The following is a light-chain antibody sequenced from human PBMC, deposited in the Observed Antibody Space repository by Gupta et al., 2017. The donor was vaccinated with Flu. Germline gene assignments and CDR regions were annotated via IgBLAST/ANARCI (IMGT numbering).Light chain of an antibody. J-gene: IGKJ2*01. V-gene: IGKV2-28*01. CDR1: QSLLHSNGYNY. Sequence: DIVMTQSLLSLPVTPGEPASISCRSSQSLLHSNGYNYLDWYLQKPGQSPQLLIYLGSNRASGVPDRFSGSGSGTDFTLKIRRVEAEDVGVYYCRQVLQTPYTFGQGTKLEIK. CDR3: RQVLQTPYT. CDR2: LGS.